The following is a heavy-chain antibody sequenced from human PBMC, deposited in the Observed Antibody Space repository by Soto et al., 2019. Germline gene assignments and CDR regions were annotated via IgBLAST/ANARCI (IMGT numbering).Heavy chain of an antibody. CDR1: GGSVSSGSYY. Sequence: SETLSLTCPVSGGSVSSGSYYWSWIRQPPRKGLEWIGYIYYSGSTNYNPSLKSRGTISVDTSKNQFSLKVSSVTAADTAVYYCARVRSDYGMDVWGQGTTVTVSS. V-gene: IGHV4-61*01. J-gene: IGHJ6*02. D-gene: IGHD3-3*01. CDR3: ARVRSDYGMDV. CDR2: IYYSGST.